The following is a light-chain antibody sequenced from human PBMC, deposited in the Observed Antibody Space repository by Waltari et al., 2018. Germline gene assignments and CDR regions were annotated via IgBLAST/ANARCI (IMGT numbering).Light chain of an antibody. CDR2: WAS. J-gene: IGKJ4*01. Sequence: SVLYSSKNKNYLDWYQQKPGQPPKLLIYWASTRESGVPDRFSGGGSGTAVTLTISSLQAEDVAVYYCQQYYRTPLTFGGGTKVEIK. CDR1: SVLYSSKNKNY. V-gene: IGKV4-1*01. CDR3: QQYYRTPLT.